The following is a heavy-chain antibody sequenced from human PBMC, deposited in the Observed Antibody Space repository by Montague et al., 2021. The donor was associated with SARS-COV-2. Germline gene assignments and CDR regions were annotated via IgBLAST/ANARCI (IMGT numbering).Heavy chain of an antibody. CDR3: AHRGVYGAGGYYDY. CDR1: GFPLTTSRVG. Sequence: PALVKPTQTLTLTCTFSGFPLTTSRVGVGWIRQPPGKPLEWLALIYWDDDKRYSLSLKSRLTITKDTSKNQVVLAITNMDPVDTATYFCAHRGVYGAGGYYDYWGQVTLVTVSS. V-gene: IGHV2-5*02. D-gene: IGHD3-10*01. J-gene: IGHJ4*02. CDR2: IYWDDDK.